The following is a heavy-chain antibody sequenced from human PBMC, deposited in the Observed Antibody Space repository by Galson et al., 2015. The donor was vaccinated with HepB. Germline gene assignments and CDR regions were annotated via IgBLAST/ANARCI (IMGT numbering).Heavy chain of an antibody. CDR3: ARMGSYSHDGFDM. J-gene: IGHJ3*02. CDR2: IDWDDDK. Sequence: PALVKPTQTLTLTCTFSGFSLSTSGMRVSWIRQPPGKALEWLARIDWDDDKFYSTSLKTRLTISKDTSKNQVVLTMTNMDPVDTATYYCARMGSYSHDGFDMWGQGTMVTVSS. D-gene: IGHD1-26*01. CDR1: GFSLSTSGMR. V-gene: IGHV2-70*04.